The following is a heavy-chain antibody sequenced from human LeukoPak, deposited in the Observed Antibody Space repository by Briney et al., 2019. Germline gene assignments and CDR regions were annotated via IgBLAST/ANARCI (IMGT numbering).Heavy chain of an antibody. V-gene: IGHV4-61*02. CDR2: IFTRGST. CDR1: GGSISSGNYY. Sequence: SETLSLTCTVSGGSISSGNYYWIWIRQPAGKGPEWIGRIFTRGSTNYNPSIKSRVTISLDTSKNQFSLKLSSVTAADTAVYYCASQLGALDIWGQGTMVTVSS. D-gene: IGHD2-2*01. J-gene: IGHJ3*02. CDR3: ASQLGALDI.